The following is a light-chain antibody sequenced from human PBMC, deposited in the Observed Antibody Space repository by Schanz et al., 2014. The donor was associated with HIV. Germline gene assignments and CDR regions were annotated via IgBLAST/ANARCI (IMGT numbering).Light chain of an antibody. Sequence: DIQMTQSPSTLSASVGDRVTITCRASQNIGTSLAWYQQRPGTAPKLLIYRASGLERGVPSTFRGSGSGTDFTLTISSLQPEDFATYYCQQTYNMPFTFGQGTKLQIK. CDR2: RAS. CDR1: QNIGTS. J-gene: IGKJ2*01. CDR3: QQTYNMPFT. V-gene: IGKV1-5*03.